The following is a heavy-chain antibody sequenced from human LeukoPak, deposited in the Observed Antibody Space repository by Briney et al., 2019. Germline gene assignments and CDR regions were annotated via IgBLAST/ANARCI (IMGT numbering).Heavy chain of an antibody. V-gene: IGHV3-21*01. D-gene: IGHD6-13*01. CDR3: ARVWEYSSS. CDR1: GFTFSDYY. CDR2: ISSSSSYI. J-gene: IGHJ4*02. Sequence: GGSLRLSCAATGFTFSDYYINWIRQAPGKGLEWISSISSSSSYIYYADSVKGRFTISRDNAKNSLYLQMNSLRAEDTAVYYCARVWEYSSSWSQGTLVTVSS.